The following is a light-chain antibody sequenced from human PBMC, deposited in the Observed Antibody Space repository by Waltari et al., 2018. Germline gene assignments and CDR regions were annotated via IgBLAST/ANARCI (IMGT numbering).Light chain of an antibody. V-gene: IGKV4-1*01. J-gene: IGKJ4*01. Sequence: DIVLTQAPAPLAPSLGDRAAIHRRPSQSVLYSSNNMNYLACYQQKPGQPPQLHIYWAATRESGVPDRFSCSGSGRDFTLTISSLQAEDVAVYYCQQYDASPLTCGGGTKVEIE. CDR2: WAA. CDR3: QQYDASPLT. CDR1: QSVLYSSNNMNY.